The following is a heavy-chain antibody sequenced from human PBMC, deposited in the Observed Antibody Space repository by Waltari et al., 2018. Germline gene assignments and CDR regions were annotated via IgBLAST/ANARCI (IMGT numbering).Heavy chain of an antibody. CDR1: GGSISSSSYY. V-gene: IGHV4-39*01. Sequence: QLQLQESGPGLVKPSETLSLTCTVSGGSISSSSYYWGWIRPPPGKGLEWIGSIYYSGSTYYNPSLKSRVTISVDTSKNQFSLKLSSVTAADTAVYYCARHHYYDSSGYVNWFDPWGQGTLVTVSS. D-gene: IGHD3-22*01. CDR2: IYYSGST. CDR3: ARHHYYDSSGYVNWFDP. J-gene: IGHJ5*02.